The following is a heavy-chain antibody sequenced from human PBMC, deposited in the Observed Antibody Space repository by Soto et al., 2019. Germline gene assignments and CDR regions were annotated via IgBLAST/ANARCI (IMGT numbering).Heavy chain of an antibody. CDR1: GGTFSSYA. Sequence: QVQLVQSGAEVKKPGSSVKVSCKASGGTFSSYAISWVRQAPGQGLEWMGGIIPIFGTANYAQKFQGRVTSTADESRSTAYMELSSVRSEDTAVYYCARSMGAYYDFWSGYYGWFDPWGQGTLVTVSS. V-gene: IGHV1-69*12. D-gene: IGHD3-3*01. CDR2: IIPIFGTA. J-gene: IGHJ5*02. CDR3: ARSMGAYYDFWSGYYGWFDP.